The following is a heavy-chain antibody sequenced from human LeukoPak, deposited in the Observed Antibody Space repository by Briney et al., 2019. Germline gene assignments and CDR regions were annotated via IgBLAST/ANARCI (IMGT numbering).Heavy chain of an antibody. CDR2: ISYDGSNK. D-gene: IGHD6-19*01. CDR3: AKLIAVADTDDY. CDR1: GFTFSSYG. V-gene: IGHV3-30*18. Sequence: HPGGSLRLSCAASGFTFSSYGMHWVRQAPGKGLEWVAVISYDGSNKYYADSVKGRFTISRDNSKNTLYLQMNSLRAEDTATYYCAKLIAVADTDDYWGQGTLVTVSS. J-gene: IGHJ4*02.